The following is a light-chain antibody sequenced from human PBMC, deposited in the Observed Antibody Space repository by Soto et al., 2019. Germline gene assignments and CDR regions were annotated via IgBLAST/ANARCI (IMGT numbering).Light chain of an antibody. CDR3: AAWDDSLNGWV. V-gene: IGLV1-36*01. J-gene: IGLJ3*02. Sequence: QAVVTQPPSVSEAPRQRVTISCSGSSSNIGNNAVNWYQQLPGKAPKLLIFYDDLLPSGVSDRFSGSKSGTSAYLAISGLQSEDEADYYCAAWDDSLNGWVFGGGTKVTVL. CDR1: SSNIGNNA. CDR2: YDD.